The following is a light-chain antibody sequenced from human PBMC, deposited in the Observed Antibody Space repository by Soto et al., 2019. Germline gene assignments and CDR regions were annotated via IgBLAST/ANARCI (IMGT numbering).Light chain of an antibody. V-gene: IGLV1-40*01. CDR3: QSYDRSLRAYV. CDR2: GNS. CDR1: XXXXGAGSG. J-gene: IGLJ1*01. Sequence: GVTISCXXXXXXXGAGSGVHWYQQLPGTAPKLLIYGNSDRPSGVPDRFSGSKSGTSASLAITGLQAEDEAEYYCQSYDRSLRAYVFGTGTKLTVL.